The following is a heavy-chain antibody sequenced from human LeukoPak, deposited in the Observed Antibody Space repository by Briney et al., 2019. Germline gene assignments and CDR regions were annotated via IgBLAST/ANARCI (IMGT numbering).Heavy chain of an antibody. J-gene: IGHJ4*02. Sequence: PSETLSLTCAVYGGSFSGYYWSWIRQPPGKGLEWIGEINHSGSTNYNPSLKSRVTISVDTSKNQFSLQLSSVTAADTAVYYCARRRWDTYYYDSSGYESGGYFDYWGQGTLVTVSS. CDR1: GGSFSGYY. CDR3: ARRRWDTYYYDSSGYESGGYFDY. D-gene: IGHD3-22*01. V-gene: IGHV4-34*01. CDR2: INHSGST.